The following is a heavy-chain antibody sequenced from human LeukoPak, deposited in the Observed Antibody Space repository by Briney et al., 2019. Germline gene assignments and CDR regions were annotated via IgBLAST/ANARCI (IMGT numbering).Heavy chain of an antibody. Sequence: SETLSLTCTVSGYSISSYYWSWIRQPPGKGLEWIGYIYYSGSTNYNPSLKSRVTISVDTSKNQFSLKLSSVTAADTAVYYCARVDSSNWYEYRGYFDYWGQGTLVTVSS. D-gene: IGHD6-13*01. CDR3: ARVDSSNWYEYRGYFDY. V-gene: IGHV4-59*01. CDR2: IYYSGST. CDR1: GYSISSYY. J-gene: IGHJ4*02.